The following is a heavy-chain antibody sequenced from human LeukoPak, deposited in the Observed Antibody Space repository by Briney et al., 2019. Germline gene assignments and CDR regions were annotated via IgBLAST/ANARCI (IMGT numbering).Heavy chain of an antibody. CDR2: IRYDGSNK. V-gene: IGHV3-30*02. D-gene: IGHD3-22*01. Sequence: GGSLRLSCAASGFTFTNYGMHWVRQAPGKGLEWVAFIRYDGSNKYYTDSVKGRFTISRDNSKDTLYLQMNSLRAEDTAVYYCAKERNYYDSRGIIDYWGQGTLVTVSS. CDR1: GFTFTNYG. CDR3: AKERNYYDSRGIIDY. J-gene: IGHJ4*02.